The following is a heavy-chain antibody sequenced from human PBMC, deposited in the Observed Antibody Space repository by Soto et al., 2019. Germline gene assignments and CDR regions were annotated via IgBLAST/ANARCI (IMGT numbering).Heavy chain of an antibody. CDR3: AREPLAHSYFDF. CDR2: LYNAERT. CDR1: GDSVSNHY. V-gene: IGHV4-4*07. Sequence: SETLSLTCTVSGDSVSNHYWSWIRQPAGKGLEWLGRLYNAERTNYNPSLKSRVIMSMDTSKNQFSLKLTSVTAADSAVYFCAREPLAHSYFDFWGQGTLVTVSS. J-gene: IGHJ4*02.